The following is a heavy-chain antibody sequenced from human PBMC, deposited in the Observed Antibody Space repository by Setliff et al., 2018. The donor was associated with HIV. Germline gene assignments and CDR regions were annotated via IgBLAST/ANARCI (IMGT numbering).Heavy chain of an antibody. J-gene: IGHJ6*03. CDR1: GYNFTSNG. D-gene: IGHD3-3*01. V-gene: IGHV1-18*01. Sequence: GASVKVSCKASGYNFTSNGISWVRQAPGQGLEWMGRISASKGNTKYTQDFQGRVTMTTDTSTSTVYMELRSLRSDDTAVYYCARDQGFWSGFTYNYYMDVRGKGTTVTVSS. CDR3: ARDQGFWSGFTYNYYMDV. CDR2: ISASKGNT.